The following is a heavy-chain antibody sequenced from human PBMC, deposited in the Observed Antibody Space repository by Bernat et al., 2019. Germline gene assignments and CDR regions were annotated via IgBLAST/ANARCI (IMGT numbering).Heavy chain of an antibody. Sequence: EVQLLESGGGLVQAGGSLRLSCAASGFTFSSFAMSWVRQAPGKWLEWVSAISDNGAGTYYADSVKGRFTISRDKSKNTLSLQMNTLRAEDTAVYYCAKRWGERLSTFDFWGQGTMVTVSS. V-gene: IGHV3-23*01. J-gene: IGHJ3*01. D-gene: IGHD1-1*01. CDR1: GFTFSSFA. CDR3: AKRWGERLSTFDF. CDR2: ISDNGAGT.